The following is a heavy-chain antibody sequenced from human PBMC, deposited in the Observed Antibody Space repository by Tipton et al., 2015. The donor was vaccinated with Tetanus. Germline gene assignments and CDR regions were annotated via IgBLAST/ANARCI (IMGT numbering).Heavy chain of an antibody. D-gene: IGHD5-12*01. CDR2: ISSSGSTI. V-gene: IGHV3-11*01. CDR3: AAAVATIEVFYYYGMDV. CDR1: GFTFSDHY. J-gene: IGHJ6*02. Sequence: SLRLSYAASGFTFSDHYMSWIRQAPGKGLEWVSYISSSGSTIYYADSVKGRFTISRDNAEKSLYLQMNSLRVEDTAVYYCAAAVATIEVFYYYGMDVWGQGTTVTVSS.